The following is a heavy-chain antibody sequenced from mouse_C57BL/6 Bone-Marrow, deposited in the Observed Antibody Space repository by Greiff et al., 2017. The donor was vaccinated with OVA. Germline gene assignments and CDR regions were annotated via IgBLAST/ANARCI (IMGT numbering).Heavy chain of an antibody. J-gene: IGHJ2*01. V-gene: IGHV5-12*01. CDR2: ISNGGGST. CDR3: ARQDYGSSRDY. CDR1: GFTFSDYY. D-gene: IGHD1-1*01. Sequence: EVMLVESGGGLVQPGGSLKLSCAASGFTFSDYYMYWVRQTPEKRLEWVAYISNGGGSTYYPDTVKGRFTISRDNAKNTLYLQMSRLKSEDTAMYYCARQDYGSSRDYWGQGTTLTVSS.